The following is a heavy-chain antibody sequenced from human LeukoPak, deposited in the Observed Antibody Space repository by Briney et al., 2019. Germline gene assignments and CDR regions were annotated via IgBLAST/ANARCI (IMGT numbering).Heavy chain of an antibody. D-gene: IGHD7-27*01. J-gene: IGHJ6*03. CDR1: GYTFTDYY. CDR2: INPNNGGT. CDR3: ARGSGDPPHYYYYYMDV. Sequence: ASVKVSCKASGYTFTDYYMHWVRQAPGQGLEWMGWINPNNGGTNYAQKFQGRVTMTRDTSMSTAYMELSRLRSDDTAIYYCARGSGDPPHYYYYYMDVWGKGTTVTVSS. V-gene: IGHV1-2*02.